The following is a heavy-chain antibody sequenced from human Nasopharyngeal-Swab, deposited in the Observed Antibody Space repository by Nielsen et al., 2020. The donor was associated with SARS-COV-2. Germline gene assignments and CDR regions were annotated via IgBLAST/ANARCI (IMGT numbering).Heavy chain of an antibody. CDR2: IYSGGST. CDR1: GFDVSNDY. CDR3: ARDGPSGSYDG. V-gene: IGHV3-53*01. Sequence: GESLKISCAASGFDVSNDYLSWVRQAPGKGLEWVSVIYSGGSTYYADSVRGRFTISRDNFKNTLYLQMNSLRVEDTAIYYCARDGPSGSYDGWGQGTLVTVSP. J-gene: IGHJ4*02. D-gene: IGHD1-26*01.